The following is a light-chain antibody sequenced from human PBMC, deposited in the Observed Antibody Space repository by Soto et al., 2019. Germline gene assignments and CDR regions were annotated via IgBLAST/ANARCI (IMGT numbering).Light chain of an antibody. CDR2: DVS. V-gene: IGLV2-14*01. J-gene: IGLJ2*01. CDR3: SSYTTSSTRI. Sequence: QSALTQPASVSGSPGQSITISCTGTSSDIGGYNYVSWYQQHPGKAPKLMIYDVSHRPSGVSSRFFGSKSGNTASLTISGLQAEDEADYYCSSYTTSSTRIFGGGTKVTVL. CDR1: SSDIGGYNY.